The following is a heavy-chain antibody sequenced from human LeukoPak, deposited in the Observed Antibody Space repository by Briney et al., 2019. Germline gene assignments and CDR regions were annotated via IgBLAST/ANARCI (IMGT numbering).Heavy chain of an antibody. V-gene: IGHV3-73*01. D-gene: IGHD3-22*01. CDR3: TRHGGTYYYDSSGYQWSDY. Sequence: GGSLRLSCAASGFTFSGSAMHWVRQASGKGLEWVGRIRSKANSYATAYAASVKGRFPISRDDSKNTAYLQMNSLKTEDTAVYYCTRHGGTYYYDSSGYQWSDYWGQGTLVTVSS. CDR1: GFTFSGSA. CDR2: IRSKANSYAT. J-gene: IGHJ4*02.